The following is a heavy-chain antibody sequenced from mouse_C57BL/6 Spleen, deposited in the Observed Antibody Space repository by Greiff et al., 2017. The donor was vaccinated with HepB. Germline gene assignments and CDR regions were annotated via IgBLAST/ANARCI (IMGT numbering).Heavy chain of an antibody. CDR2: IDPNSGGT. Sequence: QVQLQQPGAELVKPGASVKLSCKASGYTFTSYWMHWVKQRPGRGLEWIGRIDPNSGGTKYNEKFKSKATLTVDEPASTAYMQLSSLTSEDSAVYYVGSEAAGPYWYFDVWGTGTTVTVAA. D-gene: IGHD1-2*01. J-gene: IGHJ1*03. CDR1: GYTFTSYW. CDR3: GSEAAGPYWYFDV. V-gene: IGHV1-72*01.